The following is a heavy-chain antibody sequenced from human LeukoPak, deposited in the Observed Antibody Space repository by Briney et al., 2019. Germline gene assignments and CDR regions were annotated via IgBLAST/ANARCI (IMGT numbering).Heavy chain of an antibody. D-gene: IGHD3-10*01. J-gene: IGHJ4*02. CDR1: GGSISSSSHY. CDR3: ARAEGAYYGWGTSLLSGDYNFKF. CDR2: IYYSGST. Sequence: SETLSLTCTVSGGSISSSSHYWGWIRQPPGKGLEWIGNIYYSGSTYYKSSLKSRVTISVDTSKNQFSLKLTSVTAADTAVYYCARAEGAYYGWGTSLLSGDYNFKFWGQGTVVTVSS. V-gene: IGHV4-39*07.